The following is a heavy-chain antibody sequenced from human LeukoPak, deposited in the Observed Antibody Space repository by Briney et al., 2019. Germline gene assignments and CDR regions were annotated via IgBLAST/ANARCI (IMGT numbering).Heavy chain of an antibody. CDR3: AKDFYGDPDAFDI. J-gene: IGHJ3*02. V-gene: IGHV3-30*02. Sequence: GGSLRLSCAASVFTFSSYGMHWVRQAPGKGLEWVAFIRYDGSNKYYADSVKGRFTISGDNSKNTLYLQMNSLRAEDTAVYYCAKDFYGDPDAFDIWGQGTMVTVSS. CDR2: IRYDGSNK. CDR1: VFTFSSYG. D-gene: IGHD4-17*01.